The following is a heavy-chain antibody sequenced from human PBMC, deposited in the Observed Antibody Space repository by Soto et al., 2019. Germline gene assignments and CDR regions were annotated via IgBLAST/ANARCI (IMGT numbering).Heavy chain of an antibody. CDR3: ARGWFGPDV. CDR2: IDNAGTDS. V-gene: IGHV3-74*01. CDR1: GFTFSGRS. Sequence: EVQLVESGGGLVQPGGSLRLSCAASGFTFSGRSMHWVRQAPGKGLVWVSGIDNAGTDSTYADSVKGRFTSSRDNAKSTLSLQMNRLRVEDTAVYYCARGWFGPDVWGKGTTVTVSS. J-gene: IGHJ6*04. D-gene: IGHD3-10*01.